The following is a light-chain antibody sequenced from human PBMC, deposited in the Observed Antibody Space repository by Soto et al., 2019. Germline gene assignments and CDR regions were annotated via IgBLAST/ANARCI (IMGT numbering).Light chain of an antibody. CDR1: QSVLYSSNNRNY. V-gene: IGKV4-1*01. CDR3: QQYYTTPFT. Sequence: DIVMTQSPEFLAVSLGERATINCKSSQSVLYSSNNRNYLAWYRQKPGQPPKLLVYWASTRESGVPDRFSGSGSGTDFTLTISSLQAEDVAVYYCQQYYTTPFTFGPGTKVDIK. CDR2: WAS. J-gene: IGKJ3*01.